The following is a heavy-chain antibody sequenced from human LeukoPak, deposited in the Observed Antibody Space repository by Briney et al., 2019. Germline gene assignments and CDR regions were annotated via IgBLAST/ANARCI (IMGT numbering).Heavy chain of an antibody. CDR2: VKSKYDGGTT. J-gene: IGHJ4*02. CDR1: GFIFSNAW. V-gene: IGHV3-15*01. Sequence: GGSVRLSCAGSGFIFSNAWMNWVRQAPGKGLEWVGRVKSKYDGGTTDYGAHAKGRFTISRDDSKNTVYLQMNSLKTEDTAIYYCNTGGYYFDYWGQGTLLTVSS. CDR3: NTGGYYFDY.